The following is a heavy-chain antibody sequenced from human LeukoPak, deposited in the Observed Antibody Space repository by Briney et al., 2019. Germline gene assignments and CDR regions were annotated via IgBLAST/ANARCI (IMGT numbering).Heavy chain of an antibody. V-gene: IGHV3-23*01. CDR2: ISGSGGST. D-gene: IGHD6-19*01. CDR3: AKDRQWLAQRDAFDI. Sequence: GGSLRLSCAASGFTFSSYAMSWVRQAPGKGLEWVYAISGSGGSTYYADSVKGRFTIPRDNSKNTLYLQMSSLRAEDTAVYYCAKDRQWLAQRDAFDIWGQGTMVTVSS. CDR1: GFTFSSYA. J-gene: IGHJ3*02.